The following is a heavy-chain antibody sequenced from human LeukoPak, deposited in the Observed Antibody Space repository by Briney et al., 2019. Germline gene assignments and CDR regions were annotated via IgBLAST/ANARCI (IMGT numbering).Heavy chain of an antibody. CDR3: ARGCSSSWTNWFDP. CDR2: IYYSGST. J-gene: IGHJ5*02. CDR1: GGPISSYY. V-gene: IGHV4-59*08. Sequence: PSETLSLTCTVSGGPISSYYWSWIRQPPGKGLEWIGYIYYSGSTNYNPSLKSRVTMSVDTSKNQFSLKLNSVTATDTGVYYCARGCSSSWTNWFDPWGQGTLVTVSS. D-gene: IGHD6-13*01.